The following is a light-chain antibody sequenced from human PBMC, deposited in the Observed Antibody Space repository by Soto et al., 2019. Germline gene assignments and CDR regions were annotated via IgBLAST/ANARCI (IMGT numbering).Light chain of an antibody. CDR1: SSDVGSYNL. Sequence: QSALTQPASVSGSPGQSITISCTGTSSDVGSYNLVSWYQQHPGKAPKLMIYEGSKRPSGVSNRFSGSKSGNTASLTISGLQAEDEDDYYCCSYAGSSTFVVFGGGTKQTVL. V-gene: IGLV2-23*03. CDR2: EGS. CDR3: CSYAGSSTFVV. J-gene: IGLJ2*01.